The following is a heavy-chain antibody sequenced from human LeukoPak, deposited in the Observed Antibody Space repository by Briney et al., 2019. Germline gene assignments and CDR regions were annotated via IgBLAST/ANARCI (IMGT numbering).Heavy chain of an antibody. CDR3: AKSIAYCGGDCYFLYGMDV. Sequence: GGSLRLSCAASGFTFSSYGMHWVRQAPGKGLEWVAVIWYDGSNKYYADSVKGRFTISRDNSKNTLYLQMNSLRAEDTAVYYCAKSIAYCGGDCYFLYGMDVWGQGTTVTVSS. D-gene: IGHD2-21*02. CDR1: GFTFSSYG. V-gene: IGHV3-33*06. CDR2: IWYDGSNK. J-gene: IGHJ6*02.